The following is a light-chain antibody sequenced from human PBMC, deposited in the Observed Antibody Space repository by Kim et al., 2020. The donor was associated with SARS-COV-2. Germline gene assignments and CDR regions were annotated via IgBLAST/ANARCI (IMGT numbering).Light chain of an antibody. CDR1: SLRSYY. CDR2: GKN. V-gene: IGLV3-19*01. CDR3: NSRDSSGNHWV. J-gene: IGLJ3*02. Sequence: ALGQTVRITCQGDSLRSYYASWYQQKQGQAPVLVIYGKNNRLSGIPDRFSGSGSGNTASLTIPGAQAEDEADYYCNSRDSSGNHWVFGGGTQLTVL.